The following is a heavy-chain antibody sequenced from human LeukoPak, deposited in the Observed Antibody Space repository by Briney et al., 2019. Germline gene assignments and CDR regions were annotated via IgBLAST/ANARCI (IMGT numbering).Heavy chain of an antibody. D-gene: IGHD3-22*01. CDR1: GGTFSSYA. V-gene: IGHV1-18*01. Sequence: ASVKVSCKASGGTFSSYAISWVRQAPGQGLEWMGWISTYNGNTVHAEKFQDRLTMTTDTSTSTAYMELRSLRSDDTAVYYCAIQEYYYDSGGGYWGQGTLVTVSS. J-gene: IGHJ4*02. CDR3: AIQEYYYDSGGGY. CDR2: ISTYNGNT.